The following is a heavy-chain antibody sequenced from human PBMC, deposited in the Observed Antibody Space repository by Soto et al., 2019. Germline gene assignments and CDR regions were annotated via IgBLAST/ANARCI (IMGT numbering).Heavy chain of an antibody. Sequence: SETRSLTCAVYGGSFSCYYWSWIRQPPGKGLEWIGEINHSGSTNYNPSLKSRVTISVDTSKNQFSLKLSSVTAADTAVYYCARGRNWNRYGMDVWGQGTTVTVSS. CDR2: INHSGST. CDR3: ARGRNWNRYGMDV. J-gene: IGHJ6*02. D-gene: IGHD1-1*01. CDR1: GGSFSCYY. V-gene: IGHV4-34*01.